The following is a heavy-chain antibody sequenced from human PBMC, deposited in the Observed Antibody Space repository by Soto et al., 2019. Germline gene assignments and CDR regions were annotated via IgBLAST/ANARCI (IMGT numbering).Heavy chain of an antibody. CDR1: CYTFTSYG. D-gene: IGHD3-9*01. CDR2: IIAYNGNT. Sequence: ASVKVSCKDSCYTFTSYGISLVRQAHGQWLECILLIIAYNGNTNYAQKLEGRVTMTTDTSTSTAYMELRSLRSDDTAVYYCARENYDILTGYYPPPSAFDIWGKGTMVTVSS. J-gene: IGHJ3*02. V-gene: IGHV1-18*01. CDR3: ARENYDILTGYYPPPSAFDI.